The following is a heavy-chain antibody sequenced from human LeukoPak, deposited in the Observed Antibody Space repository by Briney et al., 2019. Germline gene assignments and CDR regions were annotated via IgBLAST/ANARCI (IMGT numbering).Heavy chain of an antibody. V-gene: IGHV4-34*01. CDR3: ASYRVVAAFDI. D-gene: IGHD2-15*01. Sequence: SETLSLTCAVYGGSFSGYYWSWIRQPPGKGLEWIGEIDHSGSTNYNPSLKSRVTISVDTSKNQFSLKLSSVTAEDTAVYYCASYRVVAAFDIWGQGTMVTVSS. J-gene: IGHJ3*02. CDR1: GGSFSGYY. CDR2: IDHSGST.